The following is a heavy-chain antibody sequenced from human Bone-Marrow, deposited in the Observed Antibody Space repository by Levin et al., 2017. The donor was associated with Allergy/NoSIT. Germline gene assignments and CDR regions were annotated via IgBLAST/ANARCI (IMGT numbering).Heavy chain of an antibody. D-gene: IGHD3-22*01. CDR1: GDTFSSYT. V-gene: IGHV1-69*02. CDR3: ARSHRGYYDSSGFSY. CDR2: IIPILDRE. J-gene: IGHJ4*02. Sequence: RASVKVSCKTSGDTFSSYTISWVRQAPGQGLEWMGRIIPILDRENYAQRFQDRVTITADKSTSTAYMELRSLRSEDTAVYYCARSHRGYYDSSGFSYWGQGTLVTVSS.